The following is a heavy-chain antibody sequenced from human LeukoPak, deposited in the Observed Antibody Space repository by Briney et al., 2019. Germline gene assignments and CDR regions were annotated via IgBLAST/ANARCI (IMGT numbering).Heavy chain of an antibody. V-gene: IGHV3-66*01. D-gene: IGHD1-26*01. CDR1: GFTVSSNY. J-gene: IGHJ1*01. CDR3: ATVGATTGRKYFQH. CDR2: IYSGGST. Sequence: GGSLRLSCAASGFTVSSNYMTWVRQAPGKGLEWVSVIYSGGSTYYADSVKGRFTISRDNSKNTLYLQMNSLRAEDTAVYYCATVGATTGRKYFQHWGQGTLVTVSS.